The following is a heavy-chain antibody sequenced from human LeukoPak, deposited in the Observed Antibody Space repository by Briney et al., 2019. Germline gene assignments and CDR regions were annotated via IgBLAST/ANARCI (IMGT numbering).Heavy chain of an antibody. CDR1: GCTFNDYW. V-gene: IGHV3-74*01. D-gene: IGHD4-17*01. Sequence: PGGSLRLSCAASGCTFNDYWMHWVHQAPGKGLLWVSRINTDGSSTDYADSVKGRFTISRDNAKNTLYLQMDSLRAEDSAVYYCARRTVTGTYDYWGQGTMVNAS. J-gene: IGHJ4*02. CDR2: INTDGSST. CDR3: ARRTVTGTYDY.